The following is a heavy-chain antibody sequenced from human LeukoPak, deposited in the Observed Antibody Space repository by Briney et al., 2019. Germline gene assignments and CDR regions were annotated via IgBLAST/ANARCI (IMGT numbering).Heavy chain of an antibody. V-gene: IGHV3-48*01. D-gene: IGHD3-3*01. CDR2: ISSGSSAR. CDR3: ARMSGSRLPGY. CDR1: GFTFSSHS. Sequence: SGGSLRLSCAASGFTFSSHSMNWVRQTPGKGLEWVLYISSGSSARYYADSVKGRFTISRDDARNSLYLQMNSLRAEDTAVYYCARMSGSRLPGYWGQGTLVTVSS. J-gene: IGHJ4*02.